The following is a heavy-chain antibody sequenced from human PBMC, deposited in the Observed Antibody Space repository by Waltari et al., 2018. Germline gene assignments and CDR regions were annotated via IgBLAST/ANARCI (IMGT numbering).Heavy chain of an antibody. CDR3: AKAAVAGTRAFDI. J-gene: IGHJ3*02. CDR1: GFTFSSYA. V-gene: IGHV3-23*01. D-gene: IGHD6-19*01. CDR2: ISGSGGST. Sequence: EVQLLESGGGLVQPGGSLRLSCAASGFTFSSYAMGWFRQAPGKGLEWVSAISGSGGSTYYADSVKGRFTISRDNSKNTLYLQMNSLRAEDTAVYYCAKAAVAGTRAFDIWGQGTMVTVSS.